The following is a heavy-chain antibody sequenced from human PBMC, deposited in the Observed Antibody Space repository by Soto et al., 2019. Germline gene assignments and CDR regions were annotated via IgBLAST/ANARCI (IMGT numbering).Heavy chain of an antibody. CDR2: IYHSGST. D-gene: IGHD3-10*01. V-gene: IGHV4-4*02. CDR3: ASKRGGGGFDY. J-gene: IGHJ4*02. CDR1: GGSISSSNW. Sequence: QVQLQESGPGLVKPSGTLSLTCAVSGGSISSSNWWSWVRQPPGKGLEWIGEIYHSGSTNYNPSPKGRGTITVDKSKNQFSPKLSSGAAADTAGLYCASKRGGGGFDYWGQGTLVTVSS.